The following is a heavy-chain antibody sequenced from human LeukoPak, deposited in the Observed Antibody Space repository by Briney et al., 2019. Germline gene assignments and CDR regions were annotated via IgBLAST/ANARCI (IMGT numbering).Heavy chain of an antibody. J-gene: IGHJ4*02. D-gene: IGHD3-22*01. V-gene: IGHV3-21*01. CDR3: ARAGKDSSGYYFGDY. CDR1: GFTFSSYG. CDR2: ISSSSSYI. Sequence: GGSLRLSCAASGFTFSSYGMHWVRQAPGKGLEWVSSISSSSSYIYYADSVKGRFTISRDNAKNSPYLQMNSLRVEDTAVYYCARAGKDSSGYYFGDYWGQGTLVTVSS.